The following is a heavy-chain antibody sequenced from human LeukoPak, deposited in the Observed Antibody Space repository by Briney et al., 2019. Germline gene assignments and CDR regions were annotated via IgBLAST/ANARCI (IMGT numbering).Heavy chain of an antibody. D-gene: IGHD6-13*01. J-gene: IGHJ4*02. CDR2: IDPSDSYT. CDR1: GYNFTNYW. Sequence: GESLRISCKGSGYNFTNYWISWVRQMPGKGLEWMGRIDPSDSYTNYSPSFQGHVTISTDKSISTAYLQWNSLKASDTAMYYCAIAIGYSSSWYVFDYWGQGTLVTVSS. V-gene: IGHV5-10-1*01. CDR3: AIAIGYSSSWYVFDY.